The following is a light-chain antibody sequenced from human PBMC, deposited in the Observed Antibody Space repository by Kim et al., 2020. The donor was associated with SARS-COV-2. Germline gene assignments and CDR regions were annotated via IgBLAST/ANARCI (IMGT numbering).Light chain of an antibody. CDR2: GNS. V-gene: IGLV1-40*01. J-gene: IGLJ1*01. CDR1: SSNIGAGYD. Sequence: QRVTISCTGRSSNIGAGYDVHWYQQLPTPAPKLLIYGNSNRPSGVPDRFSGSKSGTSASLAITGLQAEDEADYYCQSYDNSLSSYVFGSGTKVTVL. CDR3: QSYDNSLSSYV.